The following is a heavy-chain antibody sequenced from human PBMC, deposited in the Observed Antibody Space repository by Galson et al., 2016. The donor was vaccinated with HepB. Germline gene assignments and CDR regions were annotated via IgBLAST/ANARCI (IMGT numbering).Heavy chain of an antibody. V-gene: IGHV3-23*01. CDR1: GFTFSSYA. D-gene: IGHD5-18*01. CDR2: ISGSGGST. Sequence: SLRLSCAASGFTFSSYAMSWVRQAPGKGLEWVSAISGSGGSTYYADSVKGRFTISRANSKNTLYLQMKSLRAEDTAVYYCAKAIQLWGVYSFDYWGQGTLVTVSS. J-gene: IGHJ4*02. CDR3: AKAIQLWGVYSFDY.